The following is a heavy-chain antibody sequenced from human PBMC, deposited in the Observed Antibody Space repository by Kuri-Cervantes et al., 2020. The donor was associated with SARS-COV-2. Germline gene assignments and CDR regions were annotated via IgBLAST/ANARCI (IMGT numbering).Heavy chain of an antibody. J-gene: IGHJ4*02. CDR3: AKDYTYAADY. CDR2: ISGDGGSI. CDR1: GFAFEDYA. Sequence: GESLKISCVASGFAFEDYAMHGVRQVPGKGLEWLCLISGDGGSIYYRDSVEGRFTISRDNSKNSLYLELNSLTTEDTALYHCAKDYTYAADYWGQGTLVTVSS. D-gene: IGHD5-24*01. V-gene: IGHV3-43*02.